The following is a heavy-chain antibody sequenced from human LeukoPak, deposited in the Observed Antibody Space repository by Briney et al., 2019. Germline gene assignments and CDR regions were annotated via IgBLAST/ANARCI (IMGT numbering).Heavy chain of an antibody. V-gene: IGHV1-18*01. CDR3: ATSLVAAVYYMDV. CDR1: GYTFTSYG. CDR2: ISAYNGNT. Sequence: ASVKVSCKASGYTFTSYGISWVRQAPGQGLEWMGWISAYNGNTNYAQKLQGRVTMTTDTSTSTAYMELSSLRSEDTAVYYCATSLVAAVYYMDVWGKGTTVTVSS. D-gene: IGHD1-26*01. J-gene: IGHJ6*03.